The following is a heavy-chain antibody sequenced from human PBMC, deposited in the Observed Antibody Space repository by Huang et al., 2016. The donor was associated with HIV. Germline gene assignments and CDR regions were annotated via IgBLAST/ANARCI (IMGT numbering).Heavy chain of an antibody. V-gene: IGHV3-23*01. CDR2: ISGSGGST. D-gene: IGHD5-18*01. CDR3: AKGSGYTNGHGGYYYDS. CDR1: GFSFKTYA. J-gene: IGHJ4*02. Sequence: EVQLLESGGGLVQPGGSLRLACTASGFSFKTYAMSWVRQAPGMGLEWVSAISGSGGSTYYAASMKGRFTISRDNSKGTLYLQMTRPRGEDTAIYYCAKGSGYTNGHGGYYYDSWGQGIMVTVSS.